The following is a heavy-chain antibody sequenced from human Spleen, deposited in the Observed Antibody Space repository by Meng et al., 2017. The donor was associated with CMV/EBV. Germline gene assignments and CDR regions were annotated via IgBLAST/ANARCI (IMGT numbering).Heavy chain of an antibody. D-gene: IGHD6-6*01. J-gene: IGHJ4*02. V-gene: IGHV3-23*01. CDR2: IGVSVGAT. CDR3: ARGAGPYNSSYNYDY. CDR1: GFSFSSYA. Sequence: GGSLRLSCAASGFSFSSYAMSWVRQAPGEGLEWVSAIGVSVGATYYADSVKGRFTISRDNSKNTLYLQMNSLRAEDTAVYYCARGAGPYNSSYNYDYWGQGTLVTVSS.